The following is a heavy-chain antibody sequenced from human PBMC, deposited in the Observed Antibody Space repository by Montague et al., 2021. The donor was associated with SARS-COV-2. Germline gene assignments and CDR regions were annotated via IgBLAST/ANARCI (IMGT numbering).Heavy chain of an antibody. CDR1: GGSVRPYY. D-gene: IGHD5-18*01. Sequence: SETLSLTCTISGGSVRPYYWSWIRQPPGKGLEWIGYMHYRGSTNYNPSLESRVTMSLDTSENQFSLKLTSVTAAETAVYFCARGRDERGYSFGYYYFDLWGQGTLVTVSS. CDR2: MHYRGST. CDR3: ARGRDERGYSFGYYYFDL. V-gene: IGHV4-59*02. J-gene: IGHJ4*02.